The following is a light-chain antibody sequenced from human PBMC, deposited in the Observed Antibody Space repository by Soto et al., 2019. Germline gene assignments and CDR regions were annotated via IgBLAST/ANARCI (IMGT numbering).Light chain of an antibody. CDR3: QQYGSSQWT. Sequence: IVLTQSPATLSLSPGKIATLSCRASQNISNYLIWYQQKPGQAPRXLIYDVSNRAAGIPARFSGSVSGTDFTLTISRLEPEDCAVYDGQQYGSSQWTFGQGTKVDIK. V-gene: IGKV3-20*01. J-gene: IGKJ1*01. CDR1: QNISNY. CDR2: DVS.